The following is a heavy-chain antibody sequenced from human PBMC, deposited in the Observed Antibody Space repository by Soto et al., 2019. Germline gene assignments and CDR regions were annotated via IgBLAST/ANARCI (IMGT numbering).Heavy chain of an antibody. CDR1: GGAFTTSS. J-gene: IGHJ4*02. V-gene: IGHV1-69*01. CDR3: ARDVVRSTGGDS. Sequence: QVQLVQSGAEVKEPGTSVKVSCKASGGAFTTSSFVWVRQGPGQGLEWIGGIIPIFRKTNVTQKFQARVTFTADESPRTASVELTSLTSEDTAIYYCARDVVRSTGGDSWGQGTLVTVSS. CDR2: IIPIFRKT. D-gene: IGHD7-27*01.